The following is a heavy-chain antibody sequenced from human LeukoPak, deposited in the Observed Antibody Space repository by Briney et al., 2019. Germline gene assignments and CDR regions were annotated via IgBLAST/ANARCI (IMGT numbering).Heavy chain of an antibody. J-gene: IGHJ4*02. CDR1: GYSFSSYG. D-gene: IGHD3-16*02. CDR3: ARESLTGLPIDY. CDR2: ISGYNGKS. V-gene: IGHV1-18*01. Sequence: ASVKVSCKASGYSFSSYGINWVRQAPGQGLEWMGWISGYNGKSNYAQKLQGRVTMTTDTSTSTAYMELRSLRSDDTAVYYCARESLTGLPIDYWGQGTLVTVSS.